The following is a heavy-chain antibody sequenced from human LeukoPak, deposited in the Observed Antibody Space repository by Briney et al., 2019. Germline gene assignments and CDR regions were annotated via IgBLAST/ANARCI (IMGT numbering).Heavy chain of an antibody. V-gene: IGHV3-74*01. CDR3: ARQISGYYDMDV. D-gene: IGHD3-10*01. Sequence: GGSLRLSCAASGFTFSSYWMHWVRQAPGKGLVWVSGFNSDGRSTTYADSVKGRFTISRDNAENTLYLQMSSLRAEDTGVYYCARQISGYYDMDVWGQGTTVSVSS. CDR2: FNSDGRST. J-gene: IGHJ6*02. CDR1: GFTFSSYW.